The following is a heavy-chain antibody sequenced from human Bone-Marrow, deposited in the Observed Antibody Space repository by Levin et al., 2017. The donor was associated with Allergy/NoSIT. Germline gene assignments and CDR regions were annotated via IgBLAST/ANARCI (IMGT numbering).Heavy chain of an antibody. CDR2: IVSDGSTT. CDR1: GFTFSALW. J-gene: IGHJ4*02. CDR3: VRDGPGVRSFHY. D-gene: IGHD3-10*01. V-gene: IGHV3-74*01. Sequence: GESLKISCAASGFTFSALWMHWVRQVQGKGLVWVSHIVSDGSTTAYADSVKGRFTISRDNAKNMLYLQMNSLRAEDTAVYYCVRDGPGVRSFHYWGQGTLVTVSS.